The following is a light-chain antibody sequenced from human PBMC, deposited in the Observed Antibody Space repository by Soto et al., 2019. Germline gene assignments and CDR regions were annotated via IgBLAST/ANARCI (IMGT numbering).Light chain of an antibody. J-gene: IGLJ3*02. CDR1: SSSIGSNY. CDR3: ATWDDFMSAAWV. CDR2: TND. Sequence: QSVLTQPPSASGTPGQRVTISCSGSSSSIGSNYVYWYQHLPGTAPRLLIHTNDQRPSGVPDRFSGSKSGTSASLAISGLRSEDEANYYCATWDDFMSAAWVLGGGTKLTVL. V-gene: IGLV1-47*01.